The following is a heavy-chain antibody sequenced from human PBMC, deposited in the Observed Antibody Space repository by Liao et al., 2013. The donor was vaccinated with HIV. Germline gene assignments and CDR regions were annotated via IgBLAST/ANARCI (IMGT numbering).Heavy chain of an antibody. Sequence: QLQLQESGPGLVKPSETLSLTCTVSGGSFSSSSYYWGWIRQPPGKGLEWIGSIYYSGSTYYNPSLKSRVTISVDTSKNQFSLKLSSVTAADTAVYYCARDGVDPRGFDYWGQGTLVTVSS. CDR1: GGSFSSSSYY. J-gene: IGHJ4*02. CDR3: ARDGVDPRGFDY. CDR2: IYYSGST. D-gene: IGHD5-12*01. V-gene: IGHV4-39*07.